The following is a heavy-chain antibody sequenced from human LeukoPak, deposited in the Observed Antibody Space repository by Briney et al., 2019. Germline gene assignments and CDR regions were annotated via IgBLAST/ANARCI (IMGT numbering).Heavy chain of an antibody. Sequence: ASVKVSCKASGYTFTGYYMPWVRQAPGQGLEWMGWINPNSGGTNYAQKFQGRVTMTRDTSISTAYMELSRLRSDDTAVYYCARDGVVPAEEFDFWGQGTLVTVSS. CDR1: GYTFTGYY. CDR2: INPNSGGT. CDR3: ARDGVVPAEEFDF. D-gene: IGHD2-2*01. V-gene: IGHV1-2*02. J-gene: IGHJ4*02.